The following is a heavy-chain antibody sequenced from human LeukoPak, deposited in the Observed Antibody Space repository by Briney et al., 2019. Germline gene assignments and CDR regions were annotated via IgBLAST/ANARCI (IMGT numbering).Heavy chain of an antibody. J-gene: IGHJ4*02. Sequence: SETLSLTCTVSGGSVSSSDYYWGWIRQPPGKGLEWIGEINHSGSTNYNPSLKSRVTISVDTSKNQFSLKLNSVTAADTAVYYCASLRGASYYYDSSGYLGYWGQGTLVTVSS. D-gene: IGHD3-22*01. CDR1: GGSVSSSDYY. V-gene: IGHV4-39*07. CDR3: ASLRGASYYYDSSGYLGY. CDR2: INHSGST.